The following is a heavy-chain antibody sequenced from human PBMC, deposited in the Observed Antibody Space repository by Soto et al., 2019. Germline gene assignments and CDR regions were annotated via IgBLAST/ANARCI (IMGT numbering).Heavy chain of an antibody. J-gene: IGHJ4*02. V-gene: IGHV4-39*01. CDR1: GGSFSSYY. Sequence: PSETLSLTCAVYGGSFSSYYWGWIRQPPGKGLEXXGXIYXXXXXYXXPSLKSRVTISVDTSKNQFSLKLSSVTAADTAVYYCASPTRPGQFDYWGQGTLVTVSS. CDR3: ASPTRPGQFDY. CDR2: IYXXXXX. D-gene: IGHD6-25*01.